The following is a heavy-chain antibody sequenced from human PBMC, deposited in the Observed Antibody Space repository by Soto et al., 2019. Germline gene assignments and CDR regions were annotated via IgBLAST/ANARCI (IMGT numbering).Heavy chain of an antibody. D-gene: IGHD1-26*01. V-gene: IGHV1-18*01. CDR1: GYTFTNYG. CDR3: ARDRGSYALDY. CDR2: ISANNGNT. Sequence: QVQLVQSGAEVKKPGASVKVSCKASGYTFTNYGISWVRQAPGQGLEWMGWISANNGNTNYEQKLQGRVTMTTDTSTSTAYMGLRRLRSYGTAVYYCARDRGSYALDYWGQGTLVTVSS. J-gene: IGHJ4*02.